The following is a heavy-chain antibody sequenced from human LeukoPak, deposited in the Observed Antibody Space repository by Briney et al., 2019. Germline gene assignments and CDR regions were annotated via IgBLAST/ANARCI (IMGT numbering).Heavy chain of an antibody. J-gene: IGHJ4*02. V-gene: IGHV4-39*07. D-gene: IGHD3-16*01. Sequence: SETLSLTCTVSGGSISSSSYYWGWIRQPPGKGLEWIGSIYYSGSTYYNPSLKSRVSVSVDTSKNKFSLKLTSVTAADTAVYFCVRDGGNWDVDYWGQGTLVTVSS. CDR1: GGSISSSSYY. CDR2: IYYSGST. CDR3: VRDGGNWDVDY.